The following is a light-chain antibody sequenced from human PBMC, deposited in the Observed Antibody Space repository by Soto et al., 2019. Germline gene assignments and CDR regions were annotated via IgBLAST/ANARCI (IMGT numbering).Light chain of an antibody. Sequence: QSALPQPASVSGSPGQSVTISCSGTSSDVGGYSYVSWYQHHPGKAPRLMIYEVSDRPSGVSNRFSGSKSGNTASLTISALQAEDEADYYCSSYTSSNTLVFGGGTKLTVL. CDR1: SSDVGGYSY. J-gene: IGLJ2*01. V-gene: IGLV2-14*01. CDR2: EVS. CDR3: SSYTSSNTLV.